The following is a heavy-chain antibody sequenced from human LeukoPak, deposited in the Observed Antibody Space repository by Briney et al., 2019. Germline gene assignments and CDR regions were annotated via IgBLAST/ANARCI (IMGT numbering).Heavy chain of an antibody. CDR1: GFTFDDYG. J-gene: IGHJ4*02. CDR2: INWNGGST. D-gene: IGHD3-10*01. Sequence: GGSLRLSCAASGFTFDDYGMSWVRQAPGKGLEWVSGINWNGGSTGYADSVKGRFTTSRDNAKNSRYLQMNSLRAEDTALYHCARAGQEWFGELGFDQWGQGTLVIVPS. V-gene: IGHV3-20*01. CDR3: ARAGQEWFGELGFDQ.